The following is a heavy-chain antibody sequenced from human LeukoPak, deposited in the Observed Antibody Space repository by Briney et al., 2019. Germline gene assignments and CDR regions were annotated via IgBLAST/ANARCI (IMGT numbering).Heavy chain of an antibody. J-gene: IGHJ3*02. Sequence: SEALSLTCTVSGGSISSNYWNWIRQPAGKGLEWIGRIYSSGYTKYNPSLESRVIMSVDTSKNQFSLKLTSVTAADTAVYYCARDSDCSFTSCYTAFDIWGQGTMVTVSS. CDR2: IYSSGYT. V-gene: IGHV4-4*07. D-gene: IGHD2-2*02. CDR1: GGSISSNY. CDR3: ARDSDCSFTSCYTAFDI.